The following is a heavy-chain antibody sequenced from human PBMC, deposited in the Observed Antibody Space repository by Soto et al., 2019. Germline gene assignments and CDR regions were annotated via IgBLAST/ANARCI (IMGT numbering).Heavy chain of an antibody. CDR1: GDSVSSDSGV. V-gene: IGHV6-1*01. CDR3: AGVXXFRGMDV. Sequence: SQTLSLTCAISGDSVSSDSGVWIWIRQSPSRGLEWLGRTYYRSKWNNDYAVSVKSRITINPDTSKNQFSLQLDSVIPEDTAVYYCAGVXXFRGMDVWGQGTPVTVSS. J-gene: IGHJ6*02. CDR2: TYYRSKWNN.